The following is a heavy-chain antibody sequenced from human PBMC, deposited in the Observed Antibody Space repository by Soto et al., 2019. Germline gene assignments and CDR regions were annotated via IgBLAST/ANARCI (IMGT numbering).Heavy chain of an antibody. V-gene: IGHV4-59*08. CDR1: GGSISSYY. CDR2: IYYSGST. Sequence: PSVTLSVTCTVSGGSISSYYWSWIRQPPGKGLEWIGYIYYSGSTNYNPSLKSRVTISVDTSKNQFSLKLSSVTAADTAVYYCARHPYSSSPHFDYWGQGTLVTVSS. D-gene: IGHD6-6*01. CDR3: ARHPYSSSPHFDY. J-gene: IGHJ4*02.